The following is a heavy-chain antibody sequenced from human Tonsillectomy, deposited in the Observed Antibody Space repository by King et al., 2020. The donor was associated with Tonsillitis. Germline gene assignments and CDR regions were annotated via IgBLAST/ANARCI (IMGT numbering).Heavy chain of an antibody. V-gene: IGHV4-59*01. D-gene: IGHD2/OR15-2a*01. CDR1: GVSINNSY. Sequence: MQLQESGPGLVKPSETLSLTCTVSGVSINNSYWSWIRQPPGKGLEWIGYIYYSGSTNYNPSLKSRVTISVDTAKNQFSLKLSSVTAADTAVYYCARDRVKLSYYYGMDVWGQGTTVSVSS. CDR2: IYYSGST. CDR3: ARDRVKLSYYYGMDV. J-gene: IGHJ6*02.